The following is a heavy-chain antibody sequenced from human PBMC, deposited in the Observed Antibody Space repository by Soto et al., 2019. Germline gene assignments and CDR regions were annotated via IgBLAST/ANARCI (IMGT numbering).Heavy chain of an antibody. CDR2: IIPILGIA. Sequence: QVQLVQSGAEVKKPGSSVKVSCKASGGTFSSYTISWVRQAPGQGLEWMGRIIPILGIANYAQKFQGRVTITEDKSTSTAYMELSSLRSEDTAVYYCASTRELGILYYYYYMDVWGKGTTVTVSS. CDR1: GGTFSSYT. D-gene: IGHD7-27*01. J-gene: IGHJ6*03. CDR3: ASTRELGILYYYYYMDV. V-gene: IGHV1-69*02.